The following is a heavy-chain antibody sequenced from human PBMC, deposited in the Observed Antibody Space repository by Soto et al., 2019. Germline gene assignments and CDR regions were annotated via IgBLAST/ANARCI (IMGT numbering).Heavy chain of an antibody. Sequence: QVQLVQSGAEVRKPGASVRVSCKASGYTFSDYFIHWVRQAPGEGLRSLGWINLNTGGSISTQTFRGRVTMTSDTSMKTAYMELRSLRIDDTAVYFCARGTLAVTAPADRFDYSLDVWGQATTVTVS. CDR2: INLNTGGS. CDR3: ARGTLAVTAPADRFDYSLDV. J-gene: IGHJ6*01. V-gene: IGHV1-2*02. D-gene: IGHD6-19*01. CDR1: GYTFSDYF.